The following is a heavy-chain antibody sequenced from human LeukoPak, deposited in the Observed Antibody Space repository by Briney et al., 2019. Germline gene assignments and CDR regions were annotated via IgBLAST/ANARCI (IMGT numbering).Heavy chain of an antibody. V-gene: IGHV4-59*01. CDR2: IYYSGST. CDR3: ARGWDYFDY. CDR1: GGSISSYY. Sequence: PSETLSLTCTVSGGSISSYYWSWIRQPPGKGLEWIGYIYYSGSTNYNPSLKSRVTISGDTSKNQNSLKLSSVTGADTAVYYCARGWDYFDYWGQGTLVTVSS. D-gene: IGHD1-26*01. J-gene: IGHJ4*02.